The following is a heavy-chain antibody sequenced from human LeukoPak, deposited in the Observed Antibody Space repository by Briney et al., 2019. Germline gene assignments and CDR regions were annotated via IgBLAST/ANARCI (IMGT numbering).Heavy chain of an antibody. CDR3: AKDSSVYYYDSRNFDY. V-gene: IGHV3-30*02. CDR2: IRFDASNK. Sequence: PGGSLRLSCATSGFTFSSYGMHWVRQAPGKGLEWVAFIRFDASNKYYADSVKGRFTISRDNSKNTLYLQMNSLIAEDTAVYYCAKDSSVYYYDSRNFDYWGQGTLVTVSS. D-gene: IGHD3-22*01. CDR1: GFTFSSYG. J-gene: IGHJ4*02.